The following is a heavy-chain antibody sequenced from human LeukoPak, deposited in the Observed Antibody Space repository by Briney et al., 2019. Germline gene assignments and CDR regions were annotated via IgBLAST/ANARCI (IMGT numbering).Heavy chain of an antibody. CDR1: GFTFSSYG. CDR2: ISYDGSSK. Sequence: PGRSLRLSCAASGFTFSSYGMHWVRQAPGKGLEWVAVISYDGSSKYYADSVKGRFTISRDNSKNTLYLQMNSLRAEDTAVYYCAKELGGDIVVVPAAYDYWGQGTLVSVSS. V-gene: IGHV3-30*18. J-gene: IGHJ4*02. CDR3: AKELGGDIVVVPAAYDY. D-gene: IGHD2-2*01.